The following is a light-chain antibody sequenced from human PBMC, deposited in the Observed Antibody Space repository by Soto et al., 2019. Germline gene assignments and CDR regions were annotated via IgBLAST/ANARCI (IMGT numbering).Light chain of an antibody. CDR2: ATS. CDR3: QKYNSAPLT. Sequence: DVQMTQSPSSLSAFVGDRVTITCRASQGIAPYLAWFQQKPGKVPKLLIYATSTLQSGVPSRVSGSGSGTDFTLTINSLQPEDGGTYYCQKYNSAPLTFGGGTKVEIK. CDR1: QGIAPY. V-gene: IGKV1-27*01. J-gene: IGKJ4*01.